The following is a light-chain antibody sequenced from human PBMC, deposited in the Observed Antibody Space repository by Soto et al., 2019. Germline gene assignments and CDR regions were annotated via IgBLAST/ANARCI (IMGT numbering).Light chain of an antibody. CDR1: SSGVGGYTY. CDR3: RSYTSSSTLYV. J-gene: IGLJ1*01. V-gene: IGLV2-14*01. Sequence: QSVLTQPASVSGSPRQSITISCTGASSGVGGYTYVSWYQQHPGKAPKLMIYEVNNRPSGVSNRFSGSKSGNTASLTISGLQAEDEADYYCRSYTSSSTLYVFGTGTKLTV. CDR2: EVN.